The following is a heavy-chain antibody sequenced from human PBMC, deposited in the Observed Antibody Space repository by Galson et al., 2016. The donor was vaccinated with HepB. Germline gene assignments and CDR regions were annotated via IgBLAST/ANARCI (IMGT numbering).Heavy chain of an antibody. J-gene: IGHJ4*02. CDR1: GFKFDDYA. Sequence: SLRLSCAAPGFKFDDYAMHWVRQAPGKGLDWVAVILYDGSDKYYADSVKGRFTISRDNSKNTLYLQMNSLRAEDTAVYYCARDQYVRGSGWYSASGCWGQGTLVTVSS. CDR2: ILYDGSDK. V-gene: IGHV3-30*04. D-gene: IGHD6-13*01. CDR3: ARDQYVRGSGWYSASGC.